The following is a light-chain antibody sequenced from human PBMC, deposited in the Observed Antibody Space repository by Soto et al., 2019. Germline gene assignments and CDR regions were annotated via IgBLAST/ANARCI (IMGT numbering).Light chain of an antibody. CDR1: QSISSW. CDR2: QAS. J-gene: IGKJ1*01. Sequence: DIQMTQSPSTLSASVGYRVTITCRASQSISSWLAWYQQKPGKAPKLLIYQASNLESGVPSRFSGSGSGTEFTLTISSLQPDDFATYSCQQYNSYRTFGQGTKVEIK. V-gene: IGKV1-5*03. CDR3: QQYNSYRT.